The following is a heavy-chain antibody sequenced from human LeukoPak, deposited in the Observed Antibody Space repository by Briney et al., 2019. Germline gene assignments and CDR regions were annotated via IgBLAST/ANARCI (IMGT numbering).Heavy chain of an antibody. D-gene: IGHD6-19*01. V-gene: IGHV4-39*01. CDR3: ARHAGQWLGTLYYFDY. J-gene: IGHJ4*02. Sequence: SETLSLTCTVSGGSISSRSYYWGWVRQPPGKGLEWIGSIYYSGYSHYNPSLKSRVTISGDTSRNQFSLKLSSVTAADTAVYYCARHAGQWLGTLYYFDYWGQGTLVTVSS. CDR2: IYYSGYS. CDR1: GGSISSRSYY.